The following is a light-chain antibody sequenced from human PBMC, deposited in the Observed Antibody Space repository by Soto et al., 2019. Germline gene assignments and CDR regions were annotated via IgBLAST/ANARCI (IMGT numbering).Light chain of an antibody. CDR2: EIS. Sequence: EIVMTQSPATLSVSPGERATLSCRASQSIRSNYLAWYQQKPGQAPRLLIHEISTRAPGIPARFSGSGSGTEFTLTISSLQSEDLAVYFCQQDSAWPLTFGPGTKVDL. CDR3: QQDSAWPLT. CDR1: QSIRSN. J-gene: IGKJ3*01. V-gene: IGKV3-15*01.